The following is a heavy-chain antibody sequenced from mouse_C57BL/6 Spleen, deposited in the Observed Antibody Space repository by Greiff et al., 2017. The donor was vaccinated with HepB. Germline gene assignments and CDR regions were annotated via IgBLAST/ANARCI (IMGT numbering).Heavy chain of an antibody. CDR2: ISGGGGNT. CDR3: ARQSGATNFDY. V-gene: IGHV5-9*01. D-gene: IGHD3-1*01. CDR1: GFTFSSYT. J-gene: IGHJ2*01. Sequence: DVMLVESGGGLVKPGGSLKLSCAASGFTFSSYTMSWVRQTPEKRLEWVATISGGGGNTYYPDSVKGRFTISRDNAKNTLYLQMSSLRSEDTALYYCARQSGATNFDYWGQGTTLTVSS.